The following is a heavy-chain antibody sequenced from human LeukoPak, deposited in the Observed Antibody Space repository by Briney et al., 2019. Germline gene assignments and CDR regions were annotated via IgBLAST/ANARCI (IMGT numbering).Heavy chain of an antibody. D-gene: IGHD2-8*01. CDR1: GGSISSGSYY. CDR3: ARRTYYQWGGPGRYFDY. CDR2: IYTSGST. J-gene: IGHJ4*02. Sequence: PSETLSLTCTVSGGSISSGSYYWSWIRQPAGKGLEWIGRIYTSGSTNYNPSLKSRVTISVDTSKNQFSLKLSSVTAADTAVYYCARRTYYQWGGPGRYFDYWGQGTLVTVSS. V-gene: IGHV4-61*02.